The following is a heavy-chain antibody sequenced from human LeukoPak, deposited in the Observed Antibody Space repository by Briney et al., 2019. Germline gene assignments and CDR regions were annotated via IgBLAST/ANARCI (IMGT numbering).Heavy chain of an antibody. CDR1: GFTFSSYS. CDR2: ITSSSGNI. V-gene: IGHV3-21*01. D-gene: IGHD1-14*01. Sequence: GSLRISCVASGFTFSSYSMNWVRQAPGKGLGWVSSITSSSGNIYYADSVKGRFTISRDNAKNSLYLQMNSLRAEDTAVCYCANPYIWGQGTMVTVSS. J-gene: IGHJ3*02. CDR3: ANPYI.